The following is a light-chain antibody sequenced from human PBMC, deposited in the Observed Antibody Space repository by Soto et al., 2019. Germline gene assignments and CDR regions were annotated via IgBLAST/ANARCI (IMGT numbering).Light chain of an antibody. CDR3: QQYGRSWWT. V-gene: IGKV3-20*01. Sequence: EIVLTQSPGTLSLSPGERATLSCRTSQSVSSSYLAWYQQKPGQAPRLLIYGASSSATGIPDRFSGSGSGTDFTLTISRLEPEDFAVYYGQQYGRSWWTFGQGTKVEIK. CDR2: GAS. J-gene: IGKJ1*01. CDR1: QSVSSSY.